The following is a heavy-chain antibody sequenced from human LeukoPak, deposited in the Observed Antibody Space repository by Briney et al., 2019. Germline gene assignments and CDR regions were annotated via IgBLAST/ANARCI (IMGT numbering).Heavy chain of an antibody. J-gene: IGHJ4*02. V-gene: IGHV3-11*01. CDR1: GFTFSDYY. Sequence: GGSLRLSCAASGFTFSDYYMSWIRQAPGKGLEWVSYISSSGSTIYYADSVKGRFTISRDNAKNSLYLQMNSLRAEDTAVYYCARPITGHNLNSGGSCCLDYWGQGTLVTVSS. D-gene: IGHD2-15*01. CDR3: ARPITGHNLNSGGSCCLDY. CDR2: ISSSGSTI.